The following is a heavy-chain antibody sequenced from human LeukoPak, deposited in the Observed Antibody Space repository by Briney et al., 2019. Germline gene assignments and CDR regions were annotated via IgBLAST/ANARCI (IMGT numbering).Heavy chain of an antibody. D-gene: IGHD2-2*01. Sequence: SETLSLTCTVSGGSISSYYWSWIRQPPGEGLEWIGYIYYSGSTNYNPSLKSRVTISVDTSKNQFSLKLSSVTAADTAVYYCARGGVVPGLDYWGQGTLVTVSS. CDR3: ARGGVVPGLDY. CDR1: GGSISSYY. CDR2: IYYSGST. V-gene: IGHV4-59*01. J-gene: IGHJ4*02.